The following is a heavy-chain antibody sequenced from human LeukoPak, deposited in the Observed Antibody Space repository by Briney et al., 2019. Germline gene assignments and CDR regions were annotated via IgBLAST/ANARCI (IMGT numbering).Heavy chain of an antibody. J-gene: IGHJ5*01. CDR3: AKDDNWLQFES. Sequence: GGSLRLSCAASGFTFSGHGMNWVRQAPGKGREWVSGITGSGATTYYADSVKGRFTISRDNSKNTLCLQMNSLRAEDTAVYYCAKDDNWLQFESWGQGTLVTVSS. CDR2: ITGSGATT. V-gene: IGHV3-23*01. D-gene: IGHD5-24*01. CDR1: GFTFSGHG.